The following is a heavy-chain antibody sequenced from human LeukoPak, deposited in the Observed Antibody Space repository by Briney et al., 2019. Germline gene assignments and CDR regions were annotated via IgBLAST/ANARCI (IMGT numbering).Heavy chain of an antibody. V-gene: IGHV4-34*01. CDR1: GGSFSGYY. CDR2: INHSGST. CDR3: ARGLSGGSGRSEYFQH. Sequence: SETLSLTCAVYGGSFSGYYWSWIRQPPGKGLEWIGEINHSGSTNYNPSLKSRVTISVDTSKNQFSLKLSSLTAADTAVYYCARGLSGGSGRSEYFQHWGQGTLVTVSS. D-gene: IGHD6-19*01. J-gene: IGHJ1*01.